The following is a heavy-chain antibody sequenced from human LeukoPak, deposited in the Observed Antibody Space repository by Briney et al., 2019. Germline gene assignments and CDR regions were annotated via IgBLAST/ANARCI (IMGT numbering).Heavy chain of an antibody. V-gene: IGHV4-39*01. CDR1: GGSISSSSYY. J-gene: IGHJ6*03. Sequence: PSETLSLTCTVSGGSISSSSYYWGWIRQPPGKGPEWIGSIYYSGSTYYNPSLKSRVTISVDTSKNQFSLKLSSVTAADTAVYYCASRPATAPRVGYYYYYMDVWGKGTTVTVSS. CDR2: IYYSGST. D-gene: IGHD5-18*01. CDR3: ASRPATAPRVGYYYYYMDV.